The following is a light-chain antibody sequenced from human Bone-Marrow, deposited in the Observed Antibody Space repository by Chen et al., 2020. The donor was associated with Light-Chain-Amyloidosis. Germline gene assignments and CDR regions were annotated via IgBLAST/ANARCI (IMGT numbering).Light chain of an antibody. J-gene: IGKJ1*01. V-gene: IGKV3-20*01. CDR2: SSS. Sequence: LTQSPGTLSLFPVQTATLFCRAGQRVTTSSLAWCHLRPGQAPRLLIFSSSRRATGIPDRFRGSGSGTDFTLTIDRLEPEDSALYFCHQYGSSPWTFGQGTRVEI. CDR3: HQYGSSPWT. CDR1: QRVTTSS.